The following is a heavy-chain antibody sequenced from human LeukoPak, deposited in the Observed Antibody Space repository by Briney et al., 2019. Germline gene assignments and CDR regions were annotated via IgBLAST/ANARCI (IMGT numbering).Heavy chain of an antibody. Sequence: SETLTLTCTLPGGSISSYYWSWIREPPGKGLEWIWYIYYSGSTNYHPSLKSRDTISVDTSKNQFSLKLSSVTAADTAVYYCARSRGMGFDYWGQGTLVTVSS. V-gene: IGHV4-59*01. J-gene: IGHJ4*02. D-gene: IGHD3-10*01. CDR3: ARSRGMGFDY. CDR1: GGSISSYY. CDR2: IYYSGST.